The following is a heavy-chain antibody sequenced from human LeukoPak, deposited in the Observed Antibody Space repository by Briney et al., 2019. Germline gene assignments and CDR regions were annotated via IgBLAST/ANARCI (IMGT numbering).Heavy chain of an antibody. CDR1: GASISSTNW. Sequence: SGTLSLTCAVSGASISSTNWWTWVRQPPGKGLEWIGEIYHSGSTIYNPSLKSRITISVDKSENQFSLKLSSVTAADTAVYYCAAQGWLQSEYYFDYWGQGTLVTVSS. CDR2: IYHSGST. CDR3: AAQGWLQSEYYFDY. D-gene: IGHD5-24*01. V-gene: IGHV4-4*02. J-gene: IGHJ4*02.